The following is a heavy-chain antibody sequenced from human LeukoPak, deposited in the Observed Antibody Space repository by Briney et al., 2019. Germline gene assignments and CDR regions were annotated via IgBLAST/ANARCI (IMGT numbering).Heavy chain of an antibody. D-gene: IGHD3-22*01. Sequence: ASVKVSCKASGGTFSSYAISWVRQAPGQGLEWMGGIIPIFGTANYAQKFQGRVTITTDESTSTAYMELSSLRSEETAVYYCARGLSYYDSSGYLDYWGQGTLVTVSS. CDR1: GGTFSSYA. V-gene: IGHV1-69*05. J-gene: IGHJ4*02. CDR2: IIPIFGTA. CDR3: ARGLSYYDSSGYLDY.